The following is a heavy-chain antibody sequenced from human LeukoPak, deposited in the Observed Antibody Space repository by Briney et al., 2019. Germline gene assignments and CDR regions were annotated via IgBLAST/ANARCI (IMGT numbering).Heavy chain of an antibody. CDR3: AKEGRGGFDI. CDR1: GFTFTSYA. Sequence: PGGSLRLSCAASGFTFTSYAMNWVRQAPGKGLEWVSTISDSSGSTYYADSVKGRFTISRDNSRNTLYLQMNSLRAEDTAVYYCAKEGRGGFDIWGQGTMVTVSS. CDR2: ISDSSGST. J-gene: IGHJ3*02. D-gene: IGHD3-16*01. V-gene: IGHV3-23*01.